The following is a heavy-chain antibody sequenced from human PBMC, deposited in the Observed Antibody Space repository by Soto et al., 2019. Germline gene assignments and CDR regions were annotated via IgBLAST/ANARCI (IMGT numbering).Heavy chain of an antibody. CDR1: GYNFNTFD. V-gene: IGHV1-8*02. Sequence: ASVKVSCKASGYNFNTFDIYWVRQATGHGLEWMGWMNPNSGNTGYAQELRGRVTMTRNTPNATAYMELTSLTSDDTGVYYCAGGNFRYWGQGTLVTVSA. CDR2: MNPNSGNT. J-gene: IGHJ4*02. CDR3: AGGNFRY.